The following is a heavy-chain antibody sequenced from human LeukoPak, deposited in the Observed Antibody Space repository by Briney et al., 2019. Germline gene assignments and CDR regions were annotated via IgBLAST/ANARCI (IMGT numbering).Heavy chain of an antibody. J-gene: IGHJ3*02. CDR2: IYPGDSDT. CDR3: ARLTTEKFIADDAFDI. V-gene: IGHV5-51*01. CDR1: GYSLTSYW. Sequence: GESLKISCKGSGYSLTSYWIGWVRQMPGRGLEWMGIIYPGDSDTRYSPSFQGQVTISADKSISTAYLQWSSLKASDTAMYYCARLTTEKFIADDAFDIWGQGTMVTVSS. D-gene: IGHD6-13*01.